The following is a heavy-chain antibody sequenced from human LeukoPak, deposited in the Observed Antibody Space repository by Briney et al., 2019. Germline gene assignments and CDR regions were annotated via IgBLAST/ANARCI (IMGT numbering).Heavy chain of an antibody. Sequence: GESLKISCQTSGYDFSTKWIGWVRQMPGKGLEWMGIIYPLESITKYSPAFQGHVTLTADTSINTAFLQWTSLKASDTAIYYCARLAPDYADYWFGPWGQGTLVTVSS. J-gene: IGHJ5*02. V-gene: IGHV5-51*01. D-gene: IGHD4-17*01. CDR1: GYDFSTKW. CDR2: IYPLESIT. CDR3: ARLAPDYADYWFGP.